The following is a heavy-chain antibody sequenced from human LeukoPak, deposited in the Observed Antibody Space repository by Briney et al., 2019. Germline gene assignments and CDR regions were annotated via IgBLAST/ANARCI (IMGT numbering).Heavy chain of an antibody. D-gene: IGHD3-22*01. CDR2: VNLQGST. Sequence: PSGTLSLTCGVSGGSISNTNWWTWVRQPPGKGLEWIGEVNLQGSTNYNPSLKSRVAVSVDKSENHISLKLSSVTAADTAVYYCARGADSSGYYSIFYFDYWGQGTLSPSPQ. V-gene: IGHV4-4*02. J-gene: IGHJ4*02. CDR3: ARGADSSGYYSIFYFDY. CDR1: GGSISNTNW.